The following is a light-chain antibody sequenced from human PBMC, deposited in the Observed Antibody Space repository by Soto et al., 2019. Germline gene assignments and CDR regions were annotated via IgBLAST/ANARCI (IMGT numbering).Light chain of an antibody. J-gene: IGKJ1*01. CDR2: DAS. V-gene: IGKV3-11*01. Sequence: EIVLTQSPATLSLSPGETATLSCRASQSVSSFLAWYQQKPGQAPRLLISDASNRATGIPARFSGSGSGTDFTLTISSLEPEDFAVYYCQQRDSWWTFGQGTKVDIK. CDR1: QSVSSF. CDR3: QQRDSWWT.